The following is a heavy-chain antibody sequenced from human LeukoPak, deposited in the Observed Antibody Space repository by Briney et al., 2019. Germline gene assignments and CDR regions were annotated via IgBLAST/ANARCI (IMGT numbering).Heavy chain of an antibody. Sequence: SVKVSCKASGGTFSSYAISWVRQAPGQGLEWMGGIIPIFGTANYAQKFQGRVTTTTDESTSTAYMELSSLRSEDTAVYYCARNRHSTLGNYYFDYWGQGTLVTVSS. CDR3: ARNRHSTLGNYYFDY. CDR1: GGTFSSYA. D-gene: IGHD2-2*01. CDR2: IIPIFGTA. V-gene: IGHV1-69*05. J-gene: IGHJ4*02.